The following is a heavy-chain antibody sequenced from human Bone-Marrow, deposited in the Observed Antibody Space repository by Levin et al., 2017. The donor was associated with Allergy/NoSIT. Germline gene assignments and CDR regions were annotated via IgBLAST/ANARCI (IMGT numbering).Heavy chain of an antibody. CDR2: IVPIFGVA. D-gene: IGHD2-8*01. V-gene: IGHV1-69*13. J-gene: IGHJ5*02. Sequence: PLASVKVSCKASGGTFSSYGFSWVRQAPGQGLEWMGGIVPIFGVANSAQKFQGRVTITADESTSTAYLDLSSLRSEDTAIYYCARDPFCTNTNCFGWFDPWGQGTLVTVSS. CDR3: ARDPFCTNTNCFGWFDP. CDR1: GGTFSSYG.